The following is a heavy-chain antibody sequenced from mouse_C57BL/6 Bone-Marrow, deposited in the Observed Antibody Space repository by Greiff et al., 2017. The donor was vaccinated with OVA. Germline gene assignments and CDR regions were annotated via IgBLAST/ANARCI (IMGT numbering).Heavy chain of an antibody. V-gene: IGHV1-69*01. J-gene: IGHJ2*01. CDR2: IDPSDSYT. CDR1: GYTFTSYW. Sequence: QVQLQQPVAELVMPGASVKLSCKASGYTFTSYWMHWVKQRPGQGLEWIGEIDPSDSYTNFNQKFKGKSTLTVDKSSSTAYMQLSSLTSEDSAVYYCARSSTVVADYWGQGTTLTVSS. CDR3: ARSSTVVADY. D-gene: IGHD1-1*01.